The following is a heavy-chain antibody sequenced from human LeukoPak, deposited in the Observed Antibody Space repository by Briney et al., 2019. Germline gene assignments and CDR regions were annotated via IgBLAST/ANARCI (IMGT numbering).Heavy chain of an antibody. D-gene: IGHD6-13*01. CDR1: GYSLTNYW. CDR3: ARQTRGGIAAAGSDY. V-gene: IGHV5-51*01. CDR2: IYPGGSDT. Sequence: GESLKISCKGSGYSLTNYWIGWVRQMPGKGLEWMGIIYPGGSDTRYSPSFQGQVTISADKSISTAYLQWSSLKASDSAMYYCARQTRGGIAAAGSDYWGQGTLVTVSS. J-gene: IGHJ4*02.